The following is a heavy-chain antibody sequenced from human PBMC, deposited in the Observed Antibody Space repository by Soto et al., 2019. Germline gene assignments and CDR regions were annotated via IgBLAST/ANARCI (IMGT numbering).Heavy chain of an antibody. CDR1: GFTFSSYA. J-gene: IGHJ6*02. CDR3: AKSPVTPGYYYYGMDV. D-gene: IGHD4-17*01. V-gene: IGHV3-23*01. CDR2: ISGSGGST. Sequence: GSLRLSCAASGFTFSSYAMSWVRQAPGKGLEWVSAISGSGGSTYYADSVKGRFTISRDNSKNTLYLQMNSLRAEDTAVYYCAKSPVTPGYYYYGMDVWGQGTTVTVSS.